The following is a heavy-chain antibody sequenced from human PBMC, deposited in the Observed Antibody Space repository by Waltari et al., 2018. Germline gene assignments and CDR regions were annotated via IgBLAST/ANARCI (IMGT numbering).Heavy chain of an antibody. Sequence: QVQLQESGPGLVKPSETLSLTCTVSGYSISSGYYWGWIRQPPGKGLEWIGSIYHSGRTYYTPSLNSRVTISVETSKNQFSLKLSSVTAADTAVYYCARASAEDSSSAGTTGVNDAFDIWGQGTMVTVSS. J-gene: IGHJ3*02. CDR3: ARASAEDSSSAGTTGVNDAFDI. CDR2: IYHSGRT. D-gene: IGHD3-10*01. V-gene: IGHV4-38-2*02. CDR1: GYSISSGYY.